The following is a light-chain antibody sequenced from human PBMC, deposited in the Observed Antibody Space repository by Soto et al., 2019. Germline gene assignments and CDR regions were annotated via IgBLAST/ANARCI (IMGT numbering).Light chain of an antibody. V-gene: IGKV1-5*03. CDR3: QHYNSYSEA. CDR2: KAS. J-gene: IGKJ1*01. CDR1: QTISSC. Sequence: DIQMTQSPSTLSGSVGDRVTITCRASQTISSCLAWYQQKPGKAPKLLIYKASTLKSGVPSRFSCSGSGTEFTLTNSSLQPDDFATYYCQHYNSYSEAFGQGTKVELK.